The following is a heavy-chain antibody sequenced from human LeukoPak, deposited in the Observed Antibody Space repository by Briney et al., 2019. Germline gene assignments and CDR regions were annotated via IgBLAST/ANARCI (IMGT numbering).Heavy chain of an antibody. Sequence: PSETLSLTCNVSGGSISSYYWSWIRQPPGKGLEWIGYIYYSGSTNYNPSLKSRVTISVDTSKNQFSLKLSSVTAADTAVYYCARDMSYYYYGMDVWGQGTTVTVSS. CDR3: ARDMSYYYYGMDV. J-gene: IGHJ6*02. V-gene: IGHV4-59*01. CDR2: IYYSGST. D-gene: IGHD3-16*01. CDR1: GGSISSYY.